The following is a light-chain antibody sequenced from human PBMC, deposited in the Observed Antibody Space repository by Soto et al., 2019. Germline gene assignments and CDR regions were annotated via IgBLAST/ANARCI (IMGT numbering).Light chain of an antibody. CDR1: QSINNN. Sequence: EIVMAQSPATLSVSPGERATLSCRASQSINNNLAWYQQKPGQAPRLLIYGASTRATGIPARFSGSGSGTEFTLTISSLQSEDFAVYYCQQFNNWPRTFGQGT. CDR3: QQFNNWPRT. CDR2: GAS. V-gene: IGKV3-15*01. J-gene: IGKJ1*01.